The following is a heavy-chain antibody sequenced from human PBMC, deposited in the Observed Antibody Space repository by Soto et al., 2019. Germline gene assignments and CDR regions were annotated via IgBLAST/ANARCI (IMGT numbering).Heavy chain of an antibody. CDR3: ARDRGSYGMDV. V-gene: IGHV4-31*03. CDR1: GDSISVGYY. J-gene: IGHJ6*02. CDR2: VSPSGTT. Sequence: QVQLQESGPGLVKPSQTLSLTCTVSGDSISVGYYWSWIRQHPGKGLEWIGYVSPSGTTYYNPSPKXRVSISTDTSKNQFSLEVSSVTAADTAVYYCARDRGSYGMDVWGQGTTVTVSS.